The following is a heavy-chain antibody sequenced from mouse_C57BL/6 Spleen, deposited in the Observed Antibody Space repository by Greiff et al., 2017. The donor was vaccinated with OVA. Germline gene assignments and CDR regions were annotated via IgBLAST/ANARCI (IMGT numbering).Heavy chain of an antibody. J-gene: IGHJ4*01. CDR1: GYTFTSYW. CDR3: ARCLYGTLYYYAMDD. CDR2: IHPNSGST. V-gene: IGHV1-64*01. D-gene: IGHD1-1*01. Sequence: VQLQQPGAELVKPGASVKLSCKASGYTFTSYWMHWVKQRPGQGLEWIGMIHPNSGSTNYNEKFKSKATLTVDKSSSTAYMQLSSLTSEDSAVYYCARCLYGTLYYYAMDDWGQGTSVTVSS.